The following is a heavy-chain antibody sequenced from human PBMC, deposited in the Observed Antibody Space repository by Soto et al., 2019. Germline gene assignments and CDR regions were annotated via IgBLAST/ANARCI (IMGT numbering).Heavy chain of an antibody. V-gene: IGHV3-74*01. J-gene: IGHJ4*02. CDR3: VRSTGFYRGYFDY. CDR1: GFTFSTYW. D-gene: IGHD3-9*01. Sequence: PGGSLRLSXAASGFTFSTYWMHWVRQAPGKGLVWISRINSVGNTTAYADSVKGRFTVSRDNAKNTLYLQMNSLRAEDTAVYFCVRSTGFYRGYFDYWGQGTPVTVSS. CDR2: INSVGNTT.